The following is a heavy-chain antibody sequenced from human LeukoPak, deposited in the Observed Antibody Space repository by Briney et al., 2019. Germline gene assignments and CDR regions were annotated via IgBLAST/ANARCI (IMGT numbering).Heavy chain of an antibody. D-gene: IGHD6-13*01. CDR1: GGSISSYY. J-gene: IGHJ4*02. CDR3: AVTSSSWYLYDY. CDR2: IYYSGST. V-gene: IGHV4-59*01. Sequence: SETLSLTCTVSGGSISSYYWSWIRQPPGRGLEWIGYIYYSGSTNYNPSLKSRVTISVDTSKNQFSLKLSSVTAADTAVYYCAVTSSSWYLYDYWGQGTLVTVSS.